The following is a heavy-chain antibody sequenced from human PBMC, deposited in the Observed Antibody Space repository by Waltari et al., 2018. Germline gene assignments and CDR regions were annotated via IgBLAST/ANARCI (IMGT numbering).Heavy chain of an antibody. V-gene: IGHV4-39*01. CDR3: ATYIGASIGTAAFDV. J-gene: IGHJ3*01. D-gene: IGHD5-12*01. Sequence: QLHLQESGPGLVKPSETLSLTCRVSGGPITSNRHYWGWIRQPPGKGPEWTGTISYSGATYNNPSLKSRVTISVDTSKNQYSLKLTSVTAADTAVYYCATYIGASIGTAAFDVWGQGTMVTVSS. CDR1: GGPITSNRHY. CDR2: ISYSGAT.